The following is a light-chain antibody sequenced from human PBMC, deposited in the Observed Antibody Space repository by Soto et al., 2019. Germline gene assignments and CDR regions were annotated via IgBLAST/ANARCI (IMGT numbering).Light chain of an antibody. J-gene: IGLJ2*01. V-gene: IGLV4-69*01. CDR3: KTWGTDIKGV. CDR2: LNSDGSH. CDR1: SGHSSYA. Sequence: QLVLTQSPSASASLGASVKLTCTLSSGHSSYAIAWHQQQPEKGPRYLMKLNSDGSHTKGDGIPDRFSGSSSGAERSLTISSLQSEDEADYYCKTWGTDIKGVFGGGTKVTVL.